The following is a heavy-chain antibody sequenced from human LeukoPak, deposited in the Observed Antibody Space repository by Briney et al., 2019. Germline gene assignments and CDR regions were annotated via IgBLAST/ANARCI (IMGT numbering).Heavy chain of an antibody. CDR3: ARGPSGYHNT. D-gene: IGHD5-12*01. CDR2: TSSSDPGT. J-gene: IGHJ4*02. CDR1: GFPLSSYA. V-gene: IGHV3-23*01. Sequence: GGSLRLSCAASGFPLSSYAMSWVRQASGKGLEWVSATSSSDPGTYYADSVKGRFTISRDNSKNTLSLQMSSLRAEDTAIYYCARGPSGYHNTGGQGTLVTVSS.